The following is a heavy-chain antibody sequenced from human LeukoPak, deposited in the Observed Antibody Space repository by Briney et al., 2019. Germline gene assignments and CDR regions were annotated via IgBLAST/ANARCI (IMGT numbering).Heavy chain of an antibody. CDR3: ARDVRNCSGGTCYFLFDY. CDR2: IYYSGSI. D-gene: IGHD2-15*01. Sequence: SETLSLTCTVSGGSISSSSYYWGWIRQPPGKGLEWIGSIYYSGSIYSNPSLKSRVTMSVDTSKNHFSLKLSSVTAADTAVYFCARDVRNCSGGTCYFLFDYWGQGTLVTVSS. CDR1: GGSISSSSYY. J-gene: IGHJ4*02. V-gene: IGHV4-39*07.